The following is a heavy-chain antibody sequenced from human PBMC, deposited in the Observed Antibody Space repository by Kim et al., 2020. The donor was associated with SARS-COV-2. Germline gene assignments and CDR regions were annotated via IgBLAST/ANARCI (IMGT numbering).Heavy chain of an antibody. CDR2: ISWNSGSI. D-gene: IGHD5-18*01. CDR1: GFTFGDYA. V-gene: IGHV3-9*01. Sequence: GGSLRLSCAASGFTFGDYAMHWVRQAPGKGLEWVSGISWNSGSIGYADSVKGRFTISRDNSKNSLYLQMNSLRAEDTALYYCVKDAVTRGYNYGNFDYWGQETRVTVSS. CDR3: VKDAVTRGYNYGNFDY. J-gene: IGHJ4*02.